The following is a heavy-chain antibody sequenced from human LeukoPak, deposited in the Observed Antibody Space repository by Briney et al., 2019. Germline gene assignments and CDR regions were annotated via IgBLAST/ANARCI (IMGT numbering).Heavy chain of an antibody. V-gene: IGHV3-15*01. CDR1: GFTITNAR. CDR2: IKSKIDGRTT. CDR3: TTGYGHSDFDY. J-gene: IGHJ4*02. Sequence: GGPLSLSRAASGFTITNARMGGLRQAPGKGLEWVGLIKSKIDGRTTDFAAPVKGRFTISIDDSKHTLFLQMNSLKSEDTGVYYCTTGYGHSDFDYWGQGTLVTVSS. D-gene: IGHD3-3*02.